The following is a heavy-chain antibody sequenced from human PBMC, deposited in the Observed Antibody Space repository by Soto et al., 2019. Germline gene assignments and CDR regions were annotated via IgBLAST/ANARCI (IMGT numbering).Heavy chain of an antibody. CDR1: GFTFSSYG. V-gene: IGHV3-33*01. CDR3: ARERKSGYFDY. J-gene: IGHJ4*02. Sequence: QVQLVESGGGVVQPGRSLRLSCAASGFTFSSYGMHWVRQAPGKGLEWVAVIWYDGSNKYYADSVKGRFTISRDNSKTTLYLQMNSLRAEDTAVYYCARERKSGYFDYWGQGTLVTVSS. D-gene: IGHD3-3*01. CDR2: IWYDGSNK.